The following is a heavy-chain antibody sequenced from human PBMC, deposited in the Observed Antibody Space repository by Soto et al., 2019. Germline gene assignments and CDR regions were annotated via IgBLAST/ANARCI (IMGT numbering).Heavy chain of an antibody. J-gene: IGHJ6*02. Sequence: QITLKESGPTLVKPTQTLTLTCTFSGFSLSTSGVGVGWIRQPPGKALEWLALIYWDDDKRYSPSLKSRLTIXKXXTKNQLVLTMTNMDPVDTATYYCAHYNYYYYGMDVWGQGTTVTVSS. CDR1: GFSLSTSGVG. CDR3: AHYNYYYYGMDV. CDR2: IYWDDDK. V-gene: IGHV2-5*02.